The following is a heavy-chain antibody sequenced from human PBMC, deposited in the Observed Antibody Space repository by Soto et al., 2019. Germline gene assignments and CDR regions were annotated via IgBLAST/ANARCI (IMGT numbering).Heavy chain of an antibody. CDR2: MYYSGTT. CDR1: AGSISSGTYY. D-gene: IGHD4-4*01. CDR3: ARGNDFRTGWFDP. V-gene: IGHV4-31*03. Sequence: QVQLQESGPGLVKPSQTLSLTCTVSAGSISSGTYYWNWIRQHPGKGLEWIGYMYYSGTTYYNPSLQSRVTISADTSKNQFSLKLSSVTVADTAVYYCARGNDFRTGWFDPWGQGIRVTVSS. J-gene: IGHJ5*02.